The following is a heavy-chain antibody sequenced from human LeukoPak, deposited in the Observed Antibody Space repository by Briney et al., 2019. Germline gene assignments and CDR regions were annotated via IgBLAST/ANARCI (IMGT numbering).Heavy chain of an antibody. CDR1: GGSISSYY. Sequence: PSETLSLTCTVSGGSISSYYWSWIRQPAGKGLEWIGRIYTSGSTNYNPSLKSRVTMSVDTSKNQFSLKLSSVTAADTAVYYCARGKIVVVPAAISYYYYMDVWGKGTTVTVSS. CDR2: IYTSGST. CDR3: ARGKIVVVPAAISYYYYMDV. D-gene: IGHD2-2*02. J-gene: IGHJ6*03. V-gene: IGHV4-4*07.